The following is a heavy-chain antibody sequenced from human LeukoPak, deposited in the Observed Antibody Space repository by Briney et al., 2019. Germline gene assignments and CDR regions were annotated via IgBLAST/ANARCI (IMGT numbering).Heavy chain of an antibody. CDR1: GGSISSGDYY. CDR2: ISSSGST. J-gene: IGHJ3*02. Sequence: SETLSLTCTVSGGSISSGDYYWSWIRQPAGKGLEWIGRISSSGSTNYNPSLKSRVTISVDTSKNQFSLKLSSVTAADTAVYFCARGPYSYDSSGAFDIWGQATMVTVSS. V-gene: IGHV4-61*02. CDR3: ARGPYSYDSSGAFDI. D-gene: IGHD3-22*01.